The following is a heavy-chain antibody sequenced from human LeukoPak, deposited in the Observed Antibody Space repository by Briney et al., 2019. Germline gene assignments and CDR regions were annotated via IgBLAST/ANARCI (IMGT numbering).Heavy chain of an antibody. D-gene: IGHD1-26*01. J-gene: IGHJ4*02. CDR3: ARREGGGSYPFDY. V-gene: IGHV4-39*07. Sequence: PSETLSLTCTVSGGSISSGSYYWGWIRQPPGKGLEWIGSIYYSGNTYYSPSLMSRVTISVDTSKNQFSLNLSSVTAADTAVYYCARREGGGSYPFDYWGQGTLVTVSS. CDR2: IYYSGNT. CDR1: GGSISSGSYY.